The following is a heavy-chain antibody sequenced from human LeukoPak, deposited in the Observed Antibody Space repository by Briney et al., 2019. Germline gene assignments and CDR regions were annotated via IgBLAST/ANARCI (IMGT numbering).Heavy chain of an antibody. V-gene: IGHV3-30*18. D-gene: IGHD3-22*01. CDR3: VKVIGTYSYYDSSGYYN. J-gene: IGHJ4*02. Sequence: GGSLRLSCAASGFTFSSYWMHWVRQAPGKGLEWVAVISYDGSNKYYADSVKGRFTISRDNSKNTLYLQMNSLGAEDTALYYCVKVIGTYSYYDSSGYYNWGQGTLVTVSS. CDR2: ISYDGSNK. CDR1: GFTFSSYW.